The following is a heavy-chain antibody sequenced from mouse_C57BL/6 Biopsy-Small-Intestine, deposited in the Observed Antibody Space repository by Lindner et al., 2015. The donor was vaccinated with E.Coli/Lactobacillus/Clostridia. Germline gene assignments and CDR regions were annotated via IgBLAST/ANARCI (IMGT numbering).Heavy chain of an antibody. Sequence: VQLQESGPELVKPGASVKISCKASGYSFTSYYIHWVKQRPGQGLEWIGWIYPRSNNTQYNEKFKGEATLTADTSSSTAYLQLSSLTSEDSAVYYCARGGQLRDGMDYWGQGTTLTVSS. CDR2: IYPRSNNT. D-gene: IGHD3-2*02. V-gene: IGHV1-66*01. CDR1: GYSFTSYY. J-gene: IGHJ2*01. CDR3: ARGGQLRDGMDY.